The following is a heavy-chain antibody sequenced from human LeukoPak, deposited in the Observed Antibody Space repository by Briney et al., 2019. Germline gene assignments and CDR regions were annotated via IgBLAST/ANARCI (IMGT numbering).Heavy chain of an antibody. CDR2: ISGSGGST. V-gene: IGHV3-23*01. D-gene: IGHD6-19*01. CDR1: GFTFSSYA. Sequence: PGGSLRLSCAASGFTFSSYAMSWVRQAAGKGREWVSSISGSGGSTYYADSVKGRFTISRDNYKNTLYLQMNSLRAEDTAVYYCAKDTIYEAWLVGFDYWGQGTLVTVSS. CDR3: AKDTIYEAWLVGFDY. J-gene: IGHJ4*02.